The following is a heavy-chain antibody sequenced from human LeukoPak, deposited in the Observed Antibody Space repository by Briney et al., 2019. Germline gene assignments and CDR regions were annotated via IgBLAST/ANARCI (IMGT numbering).Heavy chain of an antibody. V-gene: IGHV1-18*01. CDR3: ARVPSGRPTYYFDY. J-gene: IGHJ4*02. D-gene: IGHD6-19*01. CDR2: ISAYNGNT. CDR1: GYTFTCYG. Sequence: ASVKVSCKASGYTFTCYGISWVRQAPGQGLEWMGWISAYNGNTNYAQKLQGRVTMTTDTSTSTAYMELRSLRSDDTAVYYCARVPSGRPTYYFDYWGQGTLVTVSS.